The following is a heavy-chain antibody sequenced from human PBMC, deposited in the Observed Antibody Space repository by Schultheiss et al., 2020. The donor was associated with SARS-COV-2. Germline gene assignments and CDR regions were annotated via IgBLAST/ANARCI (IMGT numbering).Heavy chain of an antibody. CDR1: GFTFRSYA. CDR3: AKSYDYVWGSYRYKAKFDY. V-gene: IGHV3-23*01. J-gene: IGHJ4*02. D-gene: IGHD3-16*02. CDR2: ISGSGGST. Sequence: GGSLRLSCAASGFTFRSYAMCWVRQAPGKGLEWVSAISGSGGSTYYADSVKGRFTISRDNSKNTLYLQMNSLRAEDTAVYYCAKSYDYVWGSYRYKAKFDYWGQGTMVTVSS.